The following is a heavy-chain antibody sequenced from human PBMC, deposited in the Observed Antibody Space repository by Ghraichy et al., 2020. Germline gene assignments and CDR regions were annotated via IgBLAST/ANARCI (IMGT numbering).Heavy chain of an antibody. J-gene: IGHJ4*02. V-gene: IGHV4-39*01. CDR3: ARHTVIAVAGTYDDY. CDR1: GGSISSSSYY. D-gene: IGHD6-19*01. CDR2: IYYSGST. Sequence: SETLSLTCTVSGGSISSSSYYWGWIRQPPGKGLEWIGSIYYSGSTYYNPSLKSRVTISVDTSKNQFSLKLSSVTAADTAVYYCARHTVIAVAGTYDDYWGQGTLVTVSS.